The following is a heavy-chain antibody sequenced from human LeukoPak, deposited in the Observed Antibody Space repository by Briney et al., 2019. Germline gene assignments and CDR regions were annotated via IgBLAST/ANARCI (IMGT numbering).Heavy chain of an antibody. D-gene: IGHD6-13*01. J-gene: IGHJ4*02. CDR1: GGSFSGYY. CDR2: INHSGST. CDR3: ARGSWYYFDY. Sequence: SETLSLTCAVYGGSFSGYYWSWIRQPPGKGLEWIGEINHSGSTNYNPSLKSRVTISVDTSKNQSSLKLSSVTAADTAVYYCARGSWYYFDYWGQGTLVTVSS. V-gene: IGHV4-34*01.